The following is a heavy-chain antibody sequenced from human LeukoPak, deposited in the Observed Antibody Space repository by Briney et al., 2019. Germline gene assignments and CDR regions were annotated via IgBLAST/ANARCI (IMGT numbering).Heavy chain of an antibody. V-gene: IGHV4-61*08. CDR2: NYYSGSI. CDR3: ARMRPEGYCSGGSGYGDDAFEI. D-gene: IGHD2-15*01. J-gene: IGHJ3*02. Sequence: SVTLTLMCSVSGGPYRRCGYLWPWIRQPPGKGLERYGCNYYSGSICYIPSLTSRVTMTVGTSKSLFSLKLSSVTAADTAVYYCARMRPEGYCSGGSGYGDDAFEIWGQGTMVTVSS. CDR1: GGPYRRCGYL.